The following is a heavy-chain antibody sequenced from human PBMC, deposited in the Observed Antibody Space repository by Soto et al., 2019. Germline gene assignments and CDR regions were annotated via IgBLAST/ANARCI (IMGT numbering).Heavy chain of an antibody. CDR3: ARDGARVTIFGVVYPV. CDR2: IKQDGREK. V-gene: IGHV3-7*01. J-gene: IGHJ4*02. CDR1: GFTFSSFW. D-gene: IGHD3-3*01. Sequence: QLVESGGDLVQSGGSLRLSCSASGFTFSSFWMSWVRQAPGKGLEWLANIKQDGREKYYMVSVKGRFTISRDNDKNSLYLQMNSLTVEDTAVYYCARDGARVTIFGVVYPVWGQGTLVAVSS.